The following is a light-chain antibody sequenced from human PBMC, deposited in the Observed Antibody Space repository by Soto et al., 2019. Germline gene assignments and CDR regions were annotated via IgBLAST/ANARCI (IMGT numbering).Light chain of an antibody. V-gene: IGLV2-14*01. CDR3: SSYTGASTYV. CDR1: SSDVGGYNY. CDR2: EVN. J-gene: IGLJ1*01. Sequence: QSALTQPASVSGSPGQSITISCTGTSSDVGGYNYVSWYQQHPGKAPKLMIYEVNDRPSGVSIRFSGSKSGNTASLTISGLQAEDEADYYCSSYTGASTYVFGAGTKLTVL.